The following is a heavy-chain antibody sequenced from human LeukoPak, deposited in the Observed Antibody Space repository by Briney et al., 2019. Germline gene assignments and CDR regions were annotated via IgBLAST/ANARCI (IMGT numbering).Heavy chain of an antibody. Sequence: GGSLRLSCAASGFTFSSYGMHWVRQAPGKGLEWVAFIRYDGSNKYYADSVKGRFTISRDNSKNTLYLQMNSLRAEDTAVYYCAKDRDQPSQVWFGELGYHAPDYWGQGTLVTVSS. J-gene: IGHJ4*02. D-gene: IGHD3-10*01. V-gene: IGHV3-30*02. CDR3: AKDRDQPSQVWFGELGYHAPDY. CDR2: IRYDGSNK. CDR1: GFTFSSYG.